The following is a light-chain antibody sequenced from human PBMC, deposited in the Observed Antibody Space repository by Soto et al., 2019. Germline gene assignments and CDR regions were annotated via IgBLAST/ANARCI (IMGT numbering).Light chain of an antibody. Sequence: DIQMTQSPSSLSASVGDRVTITCRASQSIASYLNWYQQKPGKAPKILIYAASTLESGVPSRFRGSTSGADFTLTINILHPEAFATHYCHQSYSAPYTFGQGTKLES. CDR1: QSIASY. CDR3: HQSYSAPYT. V-gene: IGKV1-39*01. CDR2: AAS. J-gene: IGKJ2*01.